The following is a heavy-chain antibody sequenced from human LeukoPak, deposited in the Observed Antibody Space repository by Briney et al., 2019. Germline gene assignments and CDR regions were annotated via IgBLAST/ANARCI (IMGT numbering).Heavy chain of an antibody. V-gene: IGHV4-39*01. CDR1: GGSVTNSSGYY. J-gene: IGHJ3*02. CDR3: ARRRGDPGAFDI. D-gene: IGHD2-21*02. CDR2: FYYRGNT. Sequence: SETLSLTCSVSGGSVTNSSGYYWAWIRQPPGKGLEWIGSFYYRGNTYYNLSHKSRLTISVDTSKNQFSLKMSSVTATDTAIYYCARRRGDPGAFDIWGQGTQVTVSS.